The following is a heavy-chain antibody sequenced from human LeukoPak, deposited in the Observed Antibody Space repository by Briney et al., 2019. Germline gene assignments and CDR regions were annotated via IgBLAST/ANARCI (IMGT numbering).Heavy chain of an antibody. CDR3: TRGSYGDYEY. Sequence: GGSLRLSFSASRFTFSSYTMNWVRQAPGKGLEWVSSIDPSSTYIYYADSVKGRFTISRDNAQNSLYLQMNSLRAEDTAVYYCTRGSYGDYEYWGQGALVTVSS. D-gene: IGHD4-17*01. V-gene: IGHV3-21*01. CDR1: RFTFSSYT. J-gene: IGHJ4*02. CDR2: IDPSSTYI.